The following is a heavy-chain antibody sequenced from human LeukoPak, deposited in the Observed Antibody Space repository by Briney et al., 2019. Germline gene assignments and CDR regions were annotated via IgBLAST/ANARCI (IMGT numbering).Heavy chain of an antibody. V-gene: IGHV4-34*01. D-gene: IGHD6-13*01. CDR2: INHSGST. Sequence: SETLSLTCAIYGGSFSGYYWSWIRQPPGKGLEWIGEINHSGSTNYNPPLKSRVTISVDTSKNQFSLKLSSVTAADTAMYYCAREGSNTHYSSSWHFDYWGQGTLVTVSS. CDR3: AREGSNTHYSSSWHFDY. CDR1: GGSFSGYY. J-gene: IGHJ4*02.